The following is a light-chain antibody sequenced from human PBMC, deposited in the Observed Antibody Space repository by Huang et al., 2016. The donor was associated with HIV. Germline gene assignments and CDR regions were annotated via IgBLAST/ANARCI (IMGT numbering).Light chain of an antibody. V-gene: IGKV1-39*01. J-gene: IGKJ5*01. Sequence: DILLTQSPSSLSASVGDRFTITCRASQNINTYLNWYQQKPGKSPNLLIHSASTLQTGVPSRFSGSGSGTDVTLTVNSLQPEDSATYYCQQGYSALITFGQGTRL. CDR1: QNINTY. CDR3: QQGYSALIT. CDR2: SAS.